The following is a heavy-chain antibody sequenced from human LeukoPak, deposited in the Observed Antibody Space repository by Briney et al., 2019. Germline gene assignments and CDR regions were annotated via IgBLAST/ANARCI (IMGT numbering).Heavy chain of an antibody. CDR3: ARGIVGATSGYFDN. CDR2: IIPILGIA. Sequence: SVKVSCKASGGTFSSYAISWVRQAPGQGLEWMGRIIPILGIANYAQKFRGRVTITADKSTSTAYMELSSLRSEDTAVYYCARGIVGATSGYFDNWGQGTLVTVSS. J-gene: IGHJ4*02. V-gene: IGHV1-69*04. CDR1: GGTFSSYA. D-gene: IGHD1-26*01.